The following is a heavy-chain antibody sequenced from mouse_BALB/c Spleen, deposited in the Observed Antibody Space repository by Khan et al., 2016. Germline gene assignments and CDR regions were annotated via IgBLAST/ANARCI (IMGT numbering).Heavy chain of an antibody. V-gene: IGHV2-9*02. Sequence: VQLQESGPGLVAPSQSLSITCTVSGFSLTNSGVHWVRQPPRKGLDWLGVIWAGGSTDYNSALMSRLSITRDTTQNQVFLKMNSLQTDDTAMCYCARDDQDFDAWFASWGQGTLVTVSA. CDR1: GFSLTNSG. CDR2: IWAGGST. J-gene: IGHJ3*01. CDR3: ARDDQDFDAWFAS.